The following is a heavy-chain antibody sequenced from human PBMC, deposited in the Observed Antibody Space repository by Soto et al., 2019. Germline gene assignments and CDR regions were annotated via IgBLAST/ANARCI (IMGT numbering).Heavy chain of an antibody. CDR1: GGTFSSYA. CDR2: IIPIFGTA. D-gene: IGHD2-2*01. CDR3: ARVRTRYCSITSCSTRSYWYFDL. J-gene: IGHJ2*01. V-gene: IGHV1-69*01. Sequence: QVQLVQSGAEVKKPGSSVKVSCKASGGTFSSYAISWVRQAPGQGLEWMGGIIPIFGTANYAQKFQGRVTITADESTSTAYMELSSLRSEDTAVYYCARVRTRYCSITSCSTRSYWYFDLCGRGTLVTVSS.